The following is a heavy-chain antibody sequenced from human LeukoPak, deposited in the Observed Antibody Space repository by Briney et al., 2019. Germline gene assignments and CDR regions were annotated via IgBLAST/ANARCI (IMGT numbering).Heavy chain of an antibody. CDR2: ISGSGGST. CDR3: ARGRLDAGSFAY. V-gene: IGHV3-23*01. J-gene: IGHJ4*02. D-gene: IGHD3-10*01. Sequence: PGGTLRLSCAASGFTFSSYGMSWVRQAPGKGLEGGSGISGSGGSTYYADSVKGRFTISRDNSKNTLYLQMNSLRAEDTAVYYCARGRLDAGSFAYWGQGTLVTVSS. CDR1: GFTFSSYG.